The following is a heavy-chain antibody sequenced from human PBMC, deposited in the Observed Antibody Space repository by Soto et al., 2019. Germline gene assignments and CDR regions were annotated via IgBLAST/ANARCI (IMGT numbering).Heavy chain of an antibody. J-gene: IGHJ6*02. Sequence: PWGTLSLSCAASGFSFRSHWMHWVRQPPGEGLVWVSQINSDGSSANYADAVKGRFTFSRDNAKKTLYLQMNSLRAEDTAVYYCARGACNGKCLYVLDVWGPGTMVTVSS. CDR1: GFSFRSHW. V-gene: IGHV3-74*01. D-gene: IGHD2-8*01. CDR2: INSDGSSA. CDR3: ARGACNGKCLYVLDV.